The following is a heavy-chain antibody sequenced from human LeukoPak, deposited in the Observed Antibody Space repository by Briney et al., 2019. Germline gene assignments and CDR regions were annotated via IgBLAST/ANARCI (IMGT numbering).Heavy chain of an antibody. CDR3: ARVYYSSSYDYWYFDL. J-gene: IGHJ2*01. V-gene: IGHV4-38-2*02. CDR1: GYSLSSGYY. D-gene: IGHD6-13*01. CDR2: IFSSETT. Sequence: SETLSLTCTVSGYSLSSGYYWGWIRQPAGKGLEWIGRIFSSETTNYNPSLKSRVTISVDTSKNQFSLRLSSVTAADTAVYYCARVYYSSSYDYWYFDLWGRGTLVTVSS.